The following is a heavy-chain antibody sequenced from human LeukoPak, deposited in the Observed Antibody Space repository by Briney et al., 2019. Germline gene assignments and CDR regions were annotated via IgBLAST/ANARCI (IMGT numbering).Heavy chain of an antibody. CDR2: ISYDGGNK. CDR3: ARDEIWFDSSGCLEY. D-gene: IGHD3-22*01. V-gene: IGHV3-30-3*01. J-gene: IGHJ4*02. Sequence: GRSLRLSCAASGFTFSSYAMHWVRQTPGKGLEWVAIISYDGGNKYYADSVKGRFTISRDNSKNTLYLQMNSLGAEDTAIYYCARDEIWFDSSGCLEYWGQGTLVTVSS. CDR1: GFTFSSYA.